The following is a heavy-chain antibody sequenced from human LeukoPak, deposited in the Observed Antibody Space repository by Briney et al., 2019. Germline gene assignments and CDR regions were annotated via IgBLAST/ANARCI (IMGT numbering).Heavy chain of an antibody. CDR2: ISINTDT. D-gene: IGHD1-1*01. J-gene: IGHJ4*02. Sequence: GGSLRLSCAASGVAVTGNYMSWVRQPPGKGLEWVSFISINTDTFYADSVRGRFTISRDSSKNTLFLQMNSLRDEDSAVYYCAIAQSWDELFDSWGQGTLVTVSS. V-gene: IGHV3-53*01. CDR3: AIAQSWDELFDS. CDR1: GVAVTGNY.